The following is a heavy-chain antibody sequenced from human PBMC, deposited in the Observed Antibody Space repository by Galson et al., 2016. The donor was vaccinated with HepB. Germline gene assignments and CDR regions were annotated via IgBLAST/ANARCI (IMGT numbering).Heavy chain of an antibody. CDR1: GFTFSSYA. D-gene: IGHD4-11*01. CDR3: AKDRRSDYIGYYYGMDV. J-gene: IGHJ6*02. CDR2: ISGSGGST. Sequence: SLRLSCAASGFTFSSYAMSWVRQVPGKGLEWVSGISGSGGSTYYADSVKGRFTISRDNSKNTLYLQMNSLRAEDTALYYWAKDRRSDYIGYYYGMDVWGQGTTVTVSS. V-gene: IGHV3-23*01.